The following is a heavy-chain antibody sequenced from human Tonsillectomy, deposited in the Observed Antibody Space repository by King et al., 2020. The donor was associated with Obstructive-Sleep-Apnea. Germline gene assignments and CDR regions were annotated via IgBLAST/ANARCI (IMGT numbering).Heavy chain of an antibody. CDR2: IYHSGST. J-gene: IGHJ4*02. Sequence: VQLQESGPGLVKPSGTLSLTCAVSGGSIRSSNWWSWVRQPPGKGLEWIGEIYHSGSTNYNPSLKSRVIISVDKSKNQFSLKLSSVTAADTAVYYCARWLYYDILTGYSGFDYWGQGTLVTVSS. CDR3: ARWLYYDILTGYSGFDY. V-gene: IGHV4-4*02. CDR1: GGSIRSSNW. D-gene: IGHD3-9*01.